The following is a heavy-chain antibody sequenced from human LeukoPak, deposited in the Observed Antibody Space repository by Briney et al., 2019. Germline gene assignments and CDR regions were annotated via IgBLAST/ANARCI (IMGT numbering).Heavy chain of an antibody. CDR3: ARDQMVRGVIKGNWFDP. D-gene: IGHD3-10*01. Sequence: ASVKVSCKASGYTFTNYGITWVRQAPGQGLEWMGGIIPIFGTANYAQKFQGRVTITADESTSTAYMELSSLRSEDTAVYYCARDQMVRGVIKGNWFDPWGQGTLVTVSS. V-gene: IGHV1-69*13. CDR2: IIPIFGTA. CDR1: GYTFTNYG. J-gene: IGHJ5*02.